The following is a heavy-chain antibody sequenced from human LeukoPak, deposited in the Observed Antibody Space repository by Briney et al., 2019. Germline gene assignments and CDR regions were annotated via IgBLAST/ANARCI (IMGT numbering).Heavy chain of an antibody. CDR2: INTNTGNP. J-gene: IGHJ4*02. CDR3: ARSYYYDSSGYGDYFDY. Sequence: GASVKVSCKASGYTFSSYAMNWVRQAPGQGLEWMGWINTNTGNPTYAQGLTGRFVFSLDTSVSTAYLQVNSLKAEDTAVYYCARSYYYDSSGYGDYFDYWGQGTLVTVSS. V-gene: IGHV7-4-1*02. CDR1: GYTFSSYA. D-gene: IGHD3-22*01.